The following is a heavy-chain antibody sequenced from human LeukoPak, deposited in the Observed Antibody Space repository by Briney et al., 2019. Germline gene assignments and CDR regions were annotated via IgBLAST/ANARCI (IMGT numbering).Heavy chain of an antibody. CDR1: GFTFSIHW. D-gene: IGHD3-22*01. CDR3: AGGHDSSGYSHY. J-gene: IGHJ4*02. CDR2: ISYDGSNK. V-gene: IGHV3-30-3*01. Sequence: PGGSLRLSCAASGFTFSIHWMTWVRQAPGKGLEWVAVISYDGSNKYYADSVKGRFTISRDNSKNALYLQMNSLRAEDTAVYYCAGGHDSSGYSHYWGQGTLVTVSS.